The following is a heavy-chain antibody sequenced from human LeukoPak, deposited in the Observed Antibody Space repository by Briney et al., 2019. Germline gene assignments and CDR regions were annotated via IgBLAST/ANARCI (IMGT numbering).Heavy chain of an antibody. Sequence: SETLSLTCTVSGGSISSSSYYWGWIRQPPGKGLEWIGRIYYSGSTYYNPSLKSRVTISVDTSKNQFSLKLSSVTAADTAVYYCARHYYDSSGYSNWFDPWGQGTLVTVSS. CDR2: IYYSGST. CDR1: GGSISSSSYY. V-gene: IGHV4-39*01. CDR3: ARHYYDSSGYSNWFDP. D-gene: IGHD3-22*01. J-gene: IGHJ5*02.